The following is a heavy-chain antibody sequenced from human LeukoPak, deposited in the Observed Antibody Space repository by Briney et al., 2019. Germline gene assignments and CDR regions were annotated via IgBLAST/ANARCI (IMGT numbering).Heavy chain of an antibody. J-gene: IGHJ1*01. CDR3: ARGRTTSSTWLDF. D-gene: IGHD6-13*01. CDR1: GFTFSSYG. CDR2: IWDDGRKQ. V-gene: IGHV3-33*01. Sequence: GGSERLSCATSGFTFSSYGMHWVRQAPGKGLEWVALIWDDGRKQCYAASVKDGLSIPRDNSENTLHLQMNSLRGEDTAFYYCARGRTTSSTWLDFWDQGTLATVTS.